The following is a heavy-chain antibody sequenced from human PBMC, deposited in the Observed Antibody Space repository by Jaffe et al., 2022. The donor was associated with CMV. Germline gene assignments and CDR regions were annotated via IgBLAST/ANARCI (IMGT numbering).Heavy chain of an antibody. CDR1: GYSFTNYW. CDR3: AKSLPGELYYGMDV. CDR2: IDPGDSDT. D-gene: IGHD3-10*01. J-gene: IGHJ6*02. V-gene: IGHV5-51*01. Sequence: EVQLVQSGAEVKKPGESLKISCKGSGYSFTNYWIGWVRQTPGKGLEWMGIIDPGDSDTRYSPSFEGQVIISADKSINTAYLQWSSLKASDTAIYYCAKSLPGELYYGMDVWGQGTTVTVSS.